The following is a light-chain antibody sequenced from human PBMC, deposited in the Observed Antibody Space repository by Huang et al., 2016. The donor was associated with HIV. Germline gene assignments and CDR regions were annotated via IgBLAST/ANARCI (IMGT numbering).Light chain of an antibody. CDR1: QDISNS. CDR3: QQLKTYPVT. CDR2: AAS. Sequence: IQLTQSPSSLSASVGDRVTITCRASQDISNSLAWYQQKPGKAPKILIVAASTLQTAVPSRFSGAGSGTDFTLTISALQPDDFATYYCQQLKTYPVTFGGGTTV. J-gene: IGKJ4*01. V-gene: IGKV1-9*01.